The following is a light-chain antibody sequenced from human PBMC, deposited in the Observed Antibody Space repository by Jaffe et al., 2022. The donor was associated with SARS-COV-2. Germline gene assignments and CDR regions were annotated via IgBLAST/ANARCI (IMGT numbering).Light chain of an antibody. J-gene: IGLJ2*01. CDR1: SSNIESNP. CDR2: SDI. V-gene: IGLV1-44*01. Sequence: QSVVTQPPSASGTPGQRVTISCSGSSSNIESNPVTWYQQVPGVAPKLLIHSDIRRPSGVPDRFSGSKSGTSASLAISGLHSEDEADYYCAAWDDSLNGLVFGGGTKLTVL. CDR3: AAWDDSLNGLV.